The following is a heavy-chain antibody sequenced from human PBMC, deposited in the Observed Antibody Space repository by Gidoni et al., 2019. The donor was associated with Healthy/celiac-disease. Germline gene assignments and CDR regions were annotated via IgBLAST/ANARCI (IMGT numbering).Heavy chain of an antibody. CDR2: IYYSGST. D-gene: IGHD5-12*01. CDR1: GGPISSSSSY. CDR3: ARLPIEMATIMDY. V-gene: IGHV4-39*01. Sequence: QLQLQESAPGLVKPSETLSLTCTVPGGPISSSSSYWGWIRQPPGKGLEWIGSIYYSGSTYYNPSLKSRVTISVDTSKNQFSLKLSSVTAADTAVYYCARLPIEMATIMDYWGQGTLVTVSS. J-gene: IGHJ4*02.